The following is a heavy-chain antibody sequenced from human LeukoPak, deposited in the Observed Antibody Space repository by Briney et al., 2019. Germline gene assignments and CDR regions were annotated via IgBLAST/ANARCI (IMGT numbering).Heavy chain of an antibody. J-gene: IGHJ4*02. CDR1: GGTFSSYT. CDR2: IIPILGIA. D-gene: IGHD2-15*01. CDR3: ARGSDCSGGSCYEFDY. Sequence: SVKVSCKASGGTFSSYTISWVRQAPGQGLEWMGRIIPILGIANYAQKFQGRVTITADKSTSTAYMELSSLRSDDTAVYYCARGSDCSGGSCYEFDYWGQGTLVTVSS. V-gene: IGHV1-69*02.